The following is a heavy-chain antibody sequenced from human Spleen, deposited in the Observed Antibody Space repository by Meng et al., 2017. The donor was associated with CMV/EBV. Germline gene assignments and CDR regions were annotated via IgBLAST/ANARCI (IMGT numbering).Heavy chain of an antibody. J-gene: IGHJ4*02. D-gene: IGHD2-15*01. V-gene: IGHV4-34*01. Sequence: SETLSLTCTVSGGSLRDYFWAWIRQAPGKGLEWIGEISQKGTTNYSPSLKSRVSMSIHTSEKQFSLRLTSVTAADTATYYCARQGRVYFDYWGQGALVTVSS. CDR3: ARQGRVYFDY. CDR1: GGSLRDYF. CDR2: ISQKGTT.